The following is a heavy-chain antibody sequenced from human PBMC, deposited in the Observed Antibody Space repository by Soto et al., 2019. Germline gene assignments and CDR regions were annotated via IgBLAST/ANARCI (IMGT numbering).Heavy chain of an antibody. CDR3: ARERYQVISDGMDV. D-gene: IGHD2-2*01. J-gene: IGHJ6*02. CDR1: GYTFTGYY. CDR2: INPETGGT. Sequence: QVQLVQSRADVKTPGASVRVSCKASGYTFTGYYVHWVREAPGQGLEWMGWINPETGGTSYAQKFQGRVTLSRDTSINTAYLEVSRLRFDDAAVYFCARERYQVISDGMDVWGQGTTVTVSS. V-gene: IGHV1-2*02.